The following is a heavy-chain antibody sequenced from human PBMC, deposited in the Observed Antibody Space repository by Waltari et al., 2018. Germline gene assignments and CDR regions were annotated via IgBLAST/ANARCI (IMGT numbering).Heavy chain of an antibody. CDR1: GYTLTDLS. CDR3: AKDPGSYLYYFDY. Sequence: QVQLVQSGAEVKKPGASVKVSCKVSGYTLTDLSMHWVRQAPGKGLEWVAFIRYDGSNKYYADSVKGRFTISRDNSKNTLYLQMNSLRAEDTAVYYCAKDPGSYLYYFDYWGQGTLVTVSS. J-gene: IGHJ4*02. D-gene: IGHD1-26*01. V-gene: IGHV3-30*02. CDR2: IRYDGSNK.